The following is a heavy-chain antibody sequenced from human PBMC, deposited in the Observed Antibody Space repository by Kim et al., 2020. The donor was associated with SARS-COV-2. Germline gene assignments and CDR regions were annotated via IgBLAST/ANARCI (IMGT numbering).Heavy chain of an antibody. CDR3: ARPHSAAALYGMDV. J-gene: IGHJ6*02. D-gene: IGHD6-13*01. V-gene: IGHV3-53*01. CDR2: IFGGGVT. CDR1: GFNVGVNY. Sequence: GGSLRLSCAVSGFNVGVNYMNWVRQAPGKGLESVSVIFGGGVTFYADSVKGRFTISRDSSKNTLYLHMNSLRVEDTAVYYCARPHSAAALYGMDVWGQGT.